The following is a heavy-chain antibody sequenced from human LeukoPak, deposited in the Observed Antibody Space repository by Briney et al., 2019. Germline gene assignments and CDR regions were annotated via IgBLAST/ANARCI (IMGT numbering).Heavy chain of an antibody. CDR2: INYDGSEK. V-gene: IGHV3-7*03. CDR1: GFVFKNYW. J-gene: IGHJ6*02. CDR3: AKATLVRGVPGMDV. D-gene: IGHD3-10*01. Sequence: GGSLRLSCAASGFVFKNYWMSWVRQAPGKGLEWLANINYDGSEKYHVDSVKGRFTISRDNSKNTLYLQMNSLRAEDTAVYYCAKATLVRGVPGMDVWGQGTTVTVSS.